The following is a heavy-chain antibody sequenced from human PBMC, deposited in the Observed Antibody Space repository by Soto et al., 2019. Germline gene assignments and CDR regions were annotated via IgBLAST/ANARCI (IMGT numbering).Heavy chain of an antibody. D-gene: IGHD3-10*01. CDR1: GVSISSNNYY. CDR3: ARADPHPITLVRYYFDY. CDR2: IYYSGST. J-gene: IGHJ4*02. Sequence: PSETLSLTCTVTGVSISSNNYYWSWIRQHPGKGLEWIGYIYYSGSTYYNPSLKSRVAISVDTSKNQFSLKLNSVTAADTAVYYCARADPHPITLVRYYFDYWGQGTLVTVSS. V-gene: IGHV4-31*03.